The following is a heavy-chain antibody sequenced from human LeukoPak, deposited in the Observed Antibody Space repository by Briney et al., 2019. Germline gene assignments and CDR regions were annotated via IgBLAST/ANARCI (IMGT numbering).Heavy chain of an antibody. CDR3: ARGYSDWLR. CDR2: INRDGSER. Sequence: GGGLRVSCAAPGVTFSNYWVTWGRQGPGEGLEWRANINRDGSERHFVDSVKGRVTISRDNPTNSLSLQLSGLRVEDTAVYYCARGYSDWLRWGQGTQVTVSS. D-gene: IGHD4-11*01. V-gene: IGHV3-7*01. J-gene: IGHJ4*02. CDR1: GVTFSNYW.